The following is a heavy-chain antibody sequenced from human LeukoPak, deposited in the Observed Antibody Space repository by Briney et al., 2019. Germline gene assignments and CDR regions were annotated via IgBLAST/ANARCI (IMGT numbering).Heavy chain of an antibody. Sequence: PGGSLRLSCAASGFTFSSYGMSWVRQAPGKGLEWVSAISGSGGSTYYADSVKGRFTISRDNSKNTLYLQMNSLRAEDTAVYYCAKDPGGYYYGPAYMDVWGKGTTVTISS. CDR3: AKDPGGYYYGPAYMDV. CDR1: GFTFSSYG. D-gene: IGHD3-10*01. J-gene: IGHJ6*03. V-gene: IGHV3-23*01. CDR2: ISGSGGST.